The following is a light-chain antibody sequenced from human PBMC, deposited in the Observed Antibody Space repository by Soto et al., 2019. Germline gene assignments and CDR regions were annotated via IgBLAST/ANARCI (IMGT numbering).Light chain of an antibody. Sequence: DILMTQSPSFLSASVGDIVTITCRASQSISTWLAWYQQKPGRAPKLLIYKASSLESGVPSRFSGSGYGTEFTLTISSLQPDDFATYYCQQYNSYWTFGQGTKVDIK. CDR1: QSISTW. V-gene: IGKV1-5*03. CDR3: QQYNSYWT. J-gene: IGKJ1*01. CDR2: KAS.